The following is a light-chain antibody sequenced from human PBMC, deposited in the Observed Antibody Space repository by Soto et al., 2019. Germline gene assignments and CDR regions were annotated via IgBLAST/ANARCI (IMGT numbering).Light chain of an antibody. CDR2: DAS. J-gene: IGKJ4*01. Sequence: DIQMTQSPSSLSASVGYRVTITCHASQDISNYLNWFQQTPGKAPKLLIYDASNLETGVPSRFSGSGSETDFTFTISSLQPEDIATYYCQQYNILPLTFGGGTKVDI. CDR1: QDISNY. CDR3: QQYNILPLT. V-gene: IGKV1-33*01.